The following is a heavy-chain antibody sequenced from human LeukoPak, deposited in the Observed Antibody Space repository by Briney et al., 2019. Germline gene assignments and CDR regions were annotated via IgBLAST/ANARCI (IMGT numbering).Heavy chain of an antibody. J-gene: IGHJ4*02. V-gene: IGHV3-30*02. CDR1: GFTFSSYG. Sequence: GGSLRPSCAASGFTFSSYGMHWVRQAPGKGLEWVAFIRYDGSNKYYADSVKGRFTISRDNSKNTLYLQMNSLRAEDTAVYYCAKDQQYYYGSGSYYNVRAGTIDYWGQGTLVTVSS. D-gene: IGHD3-10*01. CDR2: IRYDGSNK. CDR3: AKDQQYYYGSGSYYNVRAGTIDY.